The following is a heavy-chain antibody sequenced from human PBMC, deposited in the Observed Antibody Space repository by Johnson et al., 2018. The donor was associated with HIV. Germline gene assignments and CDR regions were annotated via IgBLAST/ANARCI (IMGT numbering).Heavy chain of an antibody. CDR3: AKSRDWGELPGAFDI. CDR1: GFTFSSYA. V-gene: IGHV3-23*04. D-gene: IGHD1-26*01. J-gene: IGHJ3*02. Sequence: EVQLVESGGGVIQPGGSLRLSCAASGFTFSSYAMSWVRQAPGKGLEWVSIISGSGGSTYYAVSVKGRFTISRDNYKSTLYLQRNSLRAEDTAVYYCAKSRDWGELPGAFDIWGQGTMVTVSS. CDR2: ISGSGGST.